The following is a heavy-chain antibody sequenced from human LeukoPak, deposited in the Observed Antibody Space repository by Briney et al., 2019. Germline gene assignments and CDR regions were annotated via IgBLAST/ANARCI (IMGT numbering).Heavy chain of an antibody. Sequence: PSETLSLTCAVSGGSISSSYWWSWVRQPPGKGLEWIGEIYHSGTSNYNPSLKSRLTISIDKSMNQSSLKLSSVTAADTAVYYCARDRLWPNTKYYGMDVWGQGTTVTVSS. CDR2: IYHSGTS. J-gene: IGHJ6*02. V-gene: IGHV4-4*02. CDR1: GGSISSSYW. CDR3: ARDRLWPNTKYYGMDV. D-gene: IGHD4/OR15-4a*01.